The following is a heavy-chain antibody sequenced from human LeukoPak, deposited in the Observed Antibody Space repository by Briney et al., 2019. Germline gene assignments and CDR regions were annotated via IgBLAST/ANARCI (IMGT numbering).Heavy chain of an antibody. V-gene: IGHV3-48*02. J-gene: IGHJ6*02. D-gene: IGHD5-18*01. CDR1: GFTFSSYW. CDR3: ARGRFNYGWGMDV. CDR2: ISSSSSTI. Sequence: GGSLRLSCAASGFTFSSYWMSWVRQAPGKGLEWVSYISSSSSTIYYADSVKGRFTISRDNAKNSLYLQMSSLRDEDTAVYYCARGRFNYGWGMDVWGQGTTVIVSS.